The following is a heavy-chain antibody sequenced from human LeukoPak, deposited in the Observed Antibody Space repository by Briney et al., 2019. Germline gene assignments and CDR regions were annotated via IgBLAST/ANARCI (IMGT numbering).Heavy chain of an antibody. J-gene: IGHJ4*02. Sequence: ASAEAPLHASWYPLNRYYMHWVRPAPGQGVEWMGWINPNSGGTNYAQKLQGRVTMTTDTSTSTAYMELRSLRSDDTAVYYCARDHYYDTRAGDYWGQGTLVTVSS. D-gene: IGHD3-22*01. CDR2: INPNSGGT. CDR3: ARDHYYDTRAGDY. CDR1: WYPLNRYY. V-gene: IGHV1-18*04.